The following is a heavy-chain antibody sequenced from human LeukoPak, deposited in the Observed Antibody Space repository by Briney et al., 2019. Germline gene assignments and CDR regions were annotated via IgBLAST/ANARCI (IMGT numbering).Heavy chain of an antibody. CDR2: IYHSGTT. V-gene: IGHV4-4*02. CDR1: GGSISSSHW. D-gene: IGHD6-13*01. J-gene: IGHJ6*03. Sequence: SGTLSLTCAVSGGSISSSHWWSWVRQPPGKGLEWIGEIYHSGTTNYNPSLKSRVTISVDTSKNQFSLKLSSVTAADTAVYYCASGYSSSWYPYYYYYMDVWGKGTTVTISS. CDR3: ASGYSSSWYPYYYYYMDV.